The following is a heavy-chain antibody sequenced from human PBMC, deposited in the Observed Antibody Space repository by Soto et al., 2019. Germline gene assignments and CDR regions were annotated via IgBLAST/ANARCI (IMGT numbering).Heavy chain of an antibody. V-gene: IGHV4-34*01. CDR3: ARGLGVVVVAATLVWFDP. Sequence: QVQLQQWGAGLLKPSETLSLTCAVYGGSFSGYYWSWIRQPPGKGLEWIGEINHSGSTNYNPSLKSRVTISVDTSKNQFSLKRRSVTAADTAVYYCARGLGVVVVAATLVWFDPWSQGTLVTVSS. CDR2: INHSGST. CDR1: GGSFSGYY. J-gene: IGHJ5*02. D-gene: IGHD2-15*01.